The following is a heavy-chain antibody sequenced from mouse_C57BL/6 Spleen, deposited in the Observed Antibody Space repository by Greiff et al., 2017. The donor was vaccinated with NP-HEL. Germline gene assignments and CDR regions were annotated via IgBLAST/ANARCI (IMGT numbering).Heavy chain of an antibody. V-gene: IGHV1-63*01. CDR3: ARGEDGDF. CDR1: GYTFTNYW. Sequence: VNVVESGAELVRPGTSVKMSCKASGYTFTNYWIGWAKQRPGHGLEWIGDIYPGGGYTNYNEKFKGKATLTADKSSSTAYMQFSSLTSEDSAIYYCARGEDGDFWGQGTTHTVSS. J-gene: IGHJ2*01. CDR2: IYPGGGYT.